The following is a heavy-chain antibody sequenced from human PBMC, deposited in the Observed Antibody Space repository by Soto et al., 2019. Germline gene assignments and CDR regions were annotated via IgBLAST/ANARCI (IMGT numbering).Heavy chain of an antibody. CDR1: GGSSCSRGYY. CDR2: IYYSGST. CDR3: AREEGYSHYYYSMDV. V-gene: IGHV4-31*03. D-gene: IGHD5-18*01. J-gene: IGHJ6*02. Sequence: SEPLSLTSSVSGGSSCSRGYYWSWIHQQPEKGLEWIGYIYYSGSTYYNPSLKSRVTISVDTSKNQFSLKLSSVTAADTAVYYCAREEGYSHYYYSMDVWGQGTTVTVSS.